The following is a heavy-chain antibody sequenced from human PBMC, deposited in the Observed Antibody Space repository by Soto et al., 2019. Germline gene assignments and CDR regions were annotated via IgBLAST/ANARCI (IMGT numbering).Heavy chain of an antibody. CDR2: VNEDGSEK. Sequence: GGSLRLSFAASGLTFSNYYMSWVRQAQGKGLEWVANVNEDGSEKYYVDSVKGRFTVSRDNARNSLYLQMNSLRVEDTAVYYCAKWVGAGSDXWGQGTLVTVSX. V-gene: IGHV3-7*01. D-gene: IGHD1-26*01. J-gene: IGHJ4*02. CDR1: GLTFSNYY. CDR3: AKWVGAGSDX.